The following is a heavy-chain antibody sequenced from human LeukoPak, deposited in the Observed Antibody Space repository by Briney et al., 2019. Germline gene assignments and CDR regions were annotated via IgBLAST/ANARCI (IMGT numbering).Heavy chain of an antibody. V-gene: IGHV4-38-2*01. J-gene: IGHJ4*02. D-gene: IGHD3-16*01. CDR2: IYHSGRT. CDR1: GYSISSGYY. CDR3: ARVTVGDYDYVWGSYDGGYFFDY. Sequence: SETLSLTXAVSGYSISSGYYWGWIRQSPGKGLEWIGTIYHSGRTYYNPSLKSRLTISVDASKNQFSLKLSSVTAADTAVYYCARVTVGDYDYVWGSYDGGYFFDYWGQGTLVTVSS.